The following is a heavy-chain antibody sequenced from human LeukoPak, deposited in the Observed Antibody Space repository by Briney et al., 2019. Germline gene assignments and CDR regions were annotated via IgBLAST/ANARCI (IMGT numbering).Heavy chain of an antibody. CDR1: GGSISSYY. J-gene: IGHJ4*02. CDR2: IYYRGSA. Sequence: SETLSLTCTVSGGSISSYYWSWIRQPPGKGLEWVGYIYYRGSANYNPSLKSRVTISVDTSKNQFSLKLSSVTAADTAVYYCARAGNYYTSGSYLGYWGQGTLVTVSS. V-gene: IGHV4-59*01. CDR3: ARAGNYYTSGSYLGY. D-gene: IGHD3-10*01.